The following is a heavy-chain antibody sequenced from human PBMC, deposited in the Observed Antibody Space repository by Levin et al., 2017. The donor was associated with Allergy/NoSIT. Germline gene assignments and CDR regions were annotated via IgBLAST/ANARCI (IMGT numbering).Heavy chain of an antibody. Sequence: SQTLSLTCSVSGGSVSSGTYYWSWIRRPPGKGLEWIGYINYRGVTQYNPSLKSRVTISVDTSKNEFSLKVTSVTPADTAVYYCARNRIIVSGGNDYYYGMDVWGQGTTVTVSS. V-gene: IGHV4-61*01. CDR2: INYRGVT. CDR3: ARNRIIVSGGNDYYYGMDV. D-gene: IGHD5/OR15-5a*01. J-gene: IGHJ6*02. CDR1: GGSVSSGTYY.